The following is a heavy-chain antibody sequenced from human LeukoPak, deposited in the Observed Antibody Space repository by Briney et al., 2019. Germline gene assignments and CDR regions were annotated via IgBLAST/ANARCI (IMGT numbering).Heavy chain of an antibody. CDR1: GGSFSGYY. D-gene: IGHD3-10*01. CDR2: INHSGST. J-gene: IGHJ4*02. Sequence: SETLSLTCAVYGGSFSGYYWSWIRQPPGKGLEWIGEINHSGSTNNNPSLKSRVTISVDTSKNQFSLKLSSVTAADTAVYYCARLEYYGLEGGFDYWGQGTLVTVSS. CDR3: ARLEYYGLEGGFDY. V-gene: IGHV4-34*01.